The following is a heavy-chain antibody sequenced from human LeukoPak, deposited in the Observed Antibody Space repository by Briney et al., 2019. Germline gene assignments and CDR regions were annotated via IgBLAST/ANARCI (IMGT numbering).Heavy chain of an antibody. D-gene: IGHD3-22*01. CDR2: IYYSGST. CDR1: GGSISITSYY. V-gene: IGHV4-61*01. Sequence: SETLSLTCTVSGGSISITSYYWSWIRQPPGKGLEWIGYIYYSGSTNYNPSLKSRVTISVDTSKNQFSLKLRSVTAADTAVYYCARVTGYMIEDYFDYWGQGTLVTVSS. CDR3: ARVTGYMIEDYFDY. J-gene: IGHJ4*02.